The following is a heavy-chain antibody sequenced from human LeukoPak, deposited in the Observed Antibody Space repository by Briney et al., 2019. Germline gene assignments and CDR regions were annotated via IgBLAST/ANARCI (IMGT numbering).Heavy chain of an antibody. CDR3: ARDHSSGYYYVGYFDY. V-gene: IGHV3-64*01. D-gene: IGHD3-22*01. CDR2: ISSNGGST. J-gene: IGHJ4*02. Sequence: PGRSLRLSCAASGFTFSSYAMHWVRQAPGKGLEYVSAISSNGGSTYYANSVKGRFTISRDNSKNTLYLQMGSLRAEDMAVYYCARDHSSGYYYVGYFDYWGQGTLVTVSS. CDR1: GFTFSSYA.